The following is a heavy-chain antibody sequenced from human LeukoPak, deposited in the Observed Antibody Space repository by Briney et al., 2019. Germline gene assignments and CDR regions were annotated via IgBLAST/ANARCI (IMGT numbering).Heavy chain of an antibody. CDR2: INPNSGGT. J-gene: IGHJ5*02. CDR1: GYTFTGYY. D-gene: IGHD2-15*01. CDR3: ARDRGLDIENWFDP. Sequence: ASVKVSCKASGYTFTGYYMHWVRQAPGQGLEWMGWINPNSGGTNYAQKFQGRVTMTRDTSISTAYMELSRLRSDDTAVYCCARDRGLDIENWFDPWGRGTLVTVSS. V-gene: IGHV1-2*02.